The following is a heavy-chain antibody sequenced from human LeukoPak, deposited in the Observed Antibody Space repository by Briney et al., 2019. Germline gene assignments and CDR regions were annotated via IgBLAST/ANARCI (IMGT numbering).Heavy chain of an antibody. CDR1: GGSISSYF. D-gene: IGHD3-3*01. J-gene: IGHJ4*02. V-gene: IGHV4-59*01. Sequence: PSETLSLTCTVSGGSISSYFWSWIRQPPGKGLEWIGRMYYSGISDYNPSLKSRVTIPVDTSKNQFSLKLSSVTAADTAVYYCARSSPGFFDYWGQGTLVTVSS. CDR3: ARSSPGFFDY. CDR2: MYYSGIS.